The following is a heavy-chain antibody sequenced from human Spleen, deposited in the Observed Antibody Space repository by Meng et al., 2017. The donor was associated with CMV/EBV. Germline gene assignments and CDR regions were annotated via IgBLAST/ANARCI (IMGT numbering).Heavy chain of an antibody. Sequence: GSISSSSYYWGWIRQPPGKGLEWIGSIYYSGSTYYNPSLKSRVTISVDTSKNQFSLKLSSVTAADTAVYYCARGPYRGIVSRSFDYWGQGTLVTVSS. V-gene: IGHV4-39*01. J-gene: IGHJ4*02. CDR2: IYYSGST. CDR3: ARGPYRGIVSRSFDY. CDR1: GSISSSSYY. D-gene: IGHD1-26*01.